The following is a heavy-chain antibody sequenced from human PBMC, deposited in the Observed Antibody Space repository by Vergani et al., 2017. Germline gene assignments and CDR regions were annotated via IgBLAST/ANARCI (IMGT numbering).Heavy chain of an antibody. CDR2: ISGSGSPT. J-gene: IGHJ4*02. V-gene: IGHV3-23*01. CDR1: GFTFDNYA. CDR3: AKGLGSTLTAKWGGLDH. Sequence: EVDLLESGGDLVQPGGSLRLSCTASGFTFDNYAMTWVRQAPGKGLEWVSGISGSGSPTFYADSVKGRLTISRDNSKNTLFLHMSSLRVEDTAIYFCAKGLGSTLTAKWGGLDHWGRGTLVSVSS. D-gene: IGHD1-26*01.